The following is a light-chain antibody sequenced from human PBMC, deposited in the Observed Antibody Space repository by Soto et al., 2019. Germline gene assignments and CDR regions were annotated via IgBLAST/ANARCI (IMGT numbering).Light chain of an antibody. Sequence: IVLTQSPGTLSLSPGERATLSCRASQSVSSNYLAWYQQKPGQAPRLLIYGASSRATGIPDRFSGSGSGTDFTLTISRLEPEDFAVYYCQRYGSLFTFGPGTKVDIK. V-gene: IGKV3-20*01. CDR1: QSVSSNY. J-gene: IGKJ3*01. CDR2: GAS. CDR3: QRYGSLFT.